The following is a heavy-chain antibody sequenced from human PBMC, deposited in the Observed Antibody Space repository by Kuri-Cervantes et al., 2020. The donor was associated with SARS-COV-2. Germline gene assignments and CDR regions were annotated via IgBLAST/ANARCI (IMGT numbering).Heavy chain of an antibody. D-gene: IGHD4-17*01. CDR1: GFTFSSYW. V-gene: IGHV3-7*01. Sequence: GGSLRLSCAASGFTFSSYWMSWVHQAPEKGLEWVANINQDGSEKYYVDSVKGRFTISRDNAKNSLYLQMNSLRAEDTAMYYCARGPYGDASLYYYYMDVWGKGTTVTVSS. CDR2: INQDGSEK. J-gene: IGHJ6*03. CDR3: ARGPYGDASLYYYYMDV.